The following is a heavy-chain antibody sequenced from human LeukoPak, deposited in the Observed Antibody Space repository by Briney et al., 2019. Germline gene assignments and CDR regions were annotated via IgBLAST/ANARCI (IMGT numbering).Heavy chain of an antibody. Sequence: GASVKVSCKASGYTFTSYYMHWVRQAPGQGLEWVGIINPSGGSTSYAQKFQGIVTMTRDTSTSTVYMELSSLRSEDTAVYYCARGGGITIFGVVIMREYFQHWGQGTLVTVSS. CDR2: INPSGGST. CDR1: GYTFTSYY. CDR3: ARGGGITIFGVVIMREYFQH. J-gene: IGHJ1*01. D-gene: IGHD3-3*01. V-gene: IGHV1-46*03.